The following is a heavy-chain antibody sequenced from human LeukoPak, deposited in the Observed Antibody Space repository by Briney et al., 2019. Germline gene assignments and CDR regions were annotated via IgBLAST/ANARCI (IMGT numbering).Heavy chain of an antibody. CDR3: ARVNVLLWFGGYFDY. V-gene: IGHV1-69*04. J-gene: IGHJ4*02. Sequence: GSSVKVSCKASGGTFSSYAISWVRQAPGQGLEWMGRIIPILGIANYAQKFQGRVTITADKSTSTAYMELSRLRSDDTAVYYCARVNVLLWFGGYFDYWGQGTLVTVSS. CDR1: GGTFSSYA. D-gene: IGHD3-10*01. CDR2: IIPILGIA.